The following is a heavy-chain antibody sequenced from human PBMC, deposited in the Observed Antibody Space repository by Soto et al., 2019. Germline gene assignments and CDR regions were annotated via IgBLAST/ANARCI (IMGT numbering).Heavy chain of an antibody. Sequence: LSLTCAVSGGSISSGGYSWSWIRQPPGKGLEWIGYIYHSGSTYYNPSLKSRVTISVDTSKNQFSLKLSSVTAADTAVYYCARSSTSANYFDYWGQGTLVTVSS. D-gene: IGHD2-2*01. V-gene: IGHV4-30-2*01. J-gene: IGHJ4*02. CDR2: IYHSGST. CDR3: ARSSTSANYFDY. CDR1: GGSISSGGYS.